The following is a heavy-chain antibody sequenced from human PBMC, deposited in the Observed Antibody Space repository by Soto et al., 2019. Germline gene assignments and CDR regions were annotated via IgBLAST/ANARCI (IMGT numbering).Heavy chain of an antibody. J-gene: IGHJ4*02. V-gene: IGHV4-34*01. Sequence: SETLSLTCAVYGGSFRGYYWSWIRQPPGKGLEWIGEINHRRSTNYNSSLKSRVTISVDTSKNQFSLNLSSLTAADTAVYYCARKPDYGDYAGEDYWGQGTLVTVSS. CDR3: ARKPDYGDYAGEDY. CDR2: INHRRST. D-gene: IGHD4-17*01. CDR1: GGSFRGYY.